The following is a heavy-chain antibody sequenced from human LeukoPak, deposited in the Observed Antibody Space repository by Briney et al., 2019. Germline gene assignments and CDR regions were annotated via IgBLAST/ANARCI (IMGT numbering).Heavy chain of an antibody. V-gene: IGHV4-34*01. CDR3: ARFVDTAMVNNWYFDL. J-gene: IGHJ2*01. CDR1: GGSFSGYY. Sequence: SSETLSLTCAVYGGSFSGYYWSWIRQPPGKGLEWIGEINHSGSTNYNPSLKSRVTISVDTSKNQFSLKLSSVTAADTAVYYCARFVDTAMVNNWYFDLWGRGTLVTVSS. CDR2: INHSGST. D-gene: IGHD5-18*01.